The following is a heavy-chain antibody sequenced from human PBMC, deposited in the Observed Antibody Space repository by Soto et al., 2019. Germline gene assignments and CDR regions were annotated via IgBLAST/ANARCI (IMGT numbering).Heavy chain of an antibody. CDR1: GGSFSGYY. J-gene: IGHJ4*02. D-gene: IGHD2-2*01. Sequence: QVQLQQWGAGLLKPSETLSLTCAVYGGSFSGYYWSWIRQPPGKGLEWIGEINHSGSTNYNPSLKSRVTISVDKSKKQFSLKLSYVTAADTAVYYCARGRSGRYCSSTSCRTKQDYWGQGTLVTVSS. V-gene: IGHV4-34*01. CDR3: ARGRSGRYCSSTSCRTKQDY. CDR2: INHSGST.